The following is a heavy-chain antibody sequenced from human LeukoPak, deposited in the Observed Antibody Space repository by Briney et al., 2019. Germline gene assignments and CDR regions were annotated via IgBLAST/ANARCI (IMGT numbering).Heavy chain of an antibody. CDR1: GGSISSDF. CDR2: IYYTGSS. CDR3: ARGRYYDSSGRGAFDI. J-gene: IGHJ3*02. V-gene: IGHV4-59*01. D-gene: IGHD3-22*01. Sequence: PSETLSLTCAVSGGSISSDFWSWVRQPPGKGLEWVGYIYYTGSSTYNPSLTSRVTISVDTSKPQFSLKLNSVTAADTAVYYCARGRYYDSSGRGAFDIWGQGTMVIVSS.